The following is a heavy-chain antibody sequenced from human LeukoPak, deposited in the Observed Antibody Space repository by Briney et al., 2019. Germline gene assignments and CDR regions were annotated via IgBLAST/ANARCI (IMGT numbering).Heavy chain of an antibody. V-gene: IGHV3-48*02. D-gene: IGHD3-9*01. CDR3: ATDQRYAFDY. CDR2: IRTTAEGAKYA. J-gene: IGHJ4*02. CDR1: GFSFTDYP. Sequence: GGSLRLSCATSGFSFTDYPMNWVRQAPGKGLEWISNIRTTAEGAKYAYYADSVKGRVTISRDDGKNTLYLHMNSLRDDDTAVYYCATDQRYAFDYWGQGIVITVSS.